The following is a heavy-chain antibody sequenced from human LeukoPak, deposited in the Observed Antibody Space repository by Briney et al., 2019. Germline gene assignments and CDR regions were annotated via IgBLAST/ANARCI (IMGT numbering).Heavy chain of an antibody. V-gene: IGHV4-39*07. CDR1: GDSINSSGNY. CDR2: ISYSGMT. J-gene: IGHJ4*02. Sequence: PSETLSLTCSVSGDSINSSGNYWGWIRQPPGKALEWIGSISYSGMTYYNPSLKSRVAISLDTSQNQVSRKLISLTAADTAIYYCARRFDFWGQGTLVTVSS. CDR3: ARRFDF.